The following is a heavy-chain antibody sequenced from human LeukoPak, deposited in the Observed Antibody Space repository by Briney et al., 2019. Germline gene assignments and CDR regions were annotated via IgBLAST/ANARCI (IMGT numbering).Heavy chain of an antibody. D-gene: IGHD1-26*01. CDR1: GFTSTKYA. J-gene: IGHJ4*02. Sequence: PGGSLRLSCGASGFTSTKYAMSWVRQGPGKGLEWVSAISSSGDKTHYVDSVKGRFTISRDNSRNTVYLQMNSLRVEDAALYYCAKGLEPATDVKQTFDFWGQGALVTVSS. V-gene: IGHV3-23*01. CDR2: ISSSGDKT. CDR3: AKGLEPATDVKQTFDF.